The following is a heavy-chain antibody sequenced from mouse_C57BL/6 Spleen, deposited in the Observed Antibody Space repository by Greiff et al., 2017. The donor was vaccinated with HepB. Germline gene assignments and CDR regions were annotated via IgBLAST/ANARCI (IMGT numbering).Heavy chain of an antibody. D-gene: IGHD2-3*01. CDR2: IDPETGGT. CDR3: TRYGYYHMDY. Sequence: VKLMESGAELVRPGASVTLSCKASGYTFTDYEMHWVKQTPVHGLEWIGAIDPETGGTAYNQKFKGKAILTADKSSSTAYMELRSLTSEDSAVYYCTRYGYYHMDYWGQGTSVTVSS. J-gene: IGHJ4*01. CDR1: GYTFTDYE. V-gene: IGHV1-15*01.